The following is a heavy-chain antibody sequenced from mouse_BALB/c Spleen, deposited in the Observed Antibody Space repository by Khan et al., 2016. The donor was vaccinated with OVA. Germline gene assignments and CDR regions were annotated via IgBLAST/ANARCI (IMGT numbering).Heavy chain of an antibody. Sequence: EVELVESGPGLVKPSQSLSLTCTVTGYSITSDYAWNWIRQFPGNKLEWMGYISYSGSTSYNPSLKSRISITRDTSKNTFFLQLNSVTTEDTATYYYARSIMANWGQGTTLTVSS. CDR3: ARSIMAN. CDR1: GYSITSDYA. CDR2: ISYSGST. J-gene: IGHJ2*01. V-gene: IGHV3-2*02.